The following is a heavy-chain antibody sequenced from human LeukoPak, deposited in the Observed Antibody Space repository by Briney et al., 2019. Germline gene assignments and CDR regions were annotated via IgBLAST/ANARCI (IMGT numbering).Heavy chain of an antibody. CDR1: GFTFSSYE. Sequence: GGSLILSCAASGFTFSSYEMNWVRQAPGKGLEWVSAINGGGDRTNYADSVKGRFTISRDNSKNTLYLQMNSLRAEDTAVYSCAKSSSGCYLFDYWGQGTPVTVSS. V-gene: IGHV3-23*01. D-gene: IGHD6-19*01. CDR3: AKSSSGCYLFDY. CDR2: INGGGDRT. J-gene: IGHJ4*02.